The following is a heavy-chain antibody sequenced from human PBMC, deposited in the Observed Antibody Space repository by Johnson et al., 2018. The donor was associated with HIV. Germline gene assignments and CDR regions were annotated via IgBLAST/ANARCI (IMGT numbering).Heavy chain of an antibody. D-gene: IGHD1-26*01. V-gene: IGHV3-15*01. Sequence: MQLVESGGGLVKPGGSLRLSCAASGFTFSNAWMSWVRQRQAPGKGLEWVGRIKSETDGGTTDSAAPVKGRFTISRDNSENTLYLQMSSLRAEDTALYYCAKDRWELFWGGGEASHDAFDIWGQGTMVTVSS. J-gene: IGHJ3*02. CDR3: AKDRWELFWGGGEASHDAFDI. CDR2: IKSETDGGTT. CDR1: GFTFSNAW.